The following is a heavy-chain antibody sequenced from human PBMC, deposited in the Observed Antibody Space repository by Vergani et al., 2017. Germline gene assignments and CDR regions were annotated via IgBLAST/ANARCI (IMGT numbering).Heavy chain of an antibody. CDR2: IIPIFGTA. CDR1: GGTFSSYA. D-gene: IGHD2-2*01. Sequence: QVQLVQSGAEVKKPGSSVKVSCKASGGTFSSYAISWVRQAPGQGLGWMGGIIPIFGTANYAQKFQGRVTITADESTSTAYMELSSLRSDDTAVYYCARDQPAAPDYYYCMDVWGKGTTVTVSS. V-gene: IGHV1-69*01. CDR3: ARDQPAAPDYYYCMDV. J-gene: IGHJ6*03.